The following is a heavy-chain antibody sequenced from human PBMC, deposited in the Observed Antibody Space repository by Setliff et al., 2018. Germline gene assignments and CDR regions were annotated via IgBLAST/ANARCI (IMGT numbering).Heavy chain of an antibody. CDR2: IQKSGSA. CDR1: GVSISSYY. D-gene: IGHD6-6*01. Sequence: SETLSLTCNVSGVSISSYYWSWIRQPPGKGLECIGYIQKSGSANYNPSLQSRVTISIDTSKNQFSLRLTSVTAADTAVYYCTSTPRGGINITTRAGAFDSWGQGTLVTVSS. CDR3: TSTPRGGINITTRAGAFDS. V-gene: IGHV4-59*01. J-gene: IGHJ4*02.